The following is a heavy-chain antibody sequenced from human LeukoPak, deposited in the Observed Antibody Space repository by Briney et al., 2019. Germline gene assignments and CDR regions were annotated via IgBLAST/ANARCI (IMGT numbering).Heavy chain of an antibody. V-gene: IGHV1-69*05. D-gene: IGHD3-10*01. J-gene: IGHJ2*01. CDR2: IIPIFGTA. CDR3: ARITMVRGVIFDWYFDL. CDR1: GGTFSSYA. Sequence: SVKVSCKASGGTFSSYAISWVRQAPGQGLEWMGGIIPIFGTANYAQKLQGRVTMTTDTSTSTAYMELRSLRSDDTAVYYCARITMVRGVIFDWYFDLWGRGTLVTVSS.